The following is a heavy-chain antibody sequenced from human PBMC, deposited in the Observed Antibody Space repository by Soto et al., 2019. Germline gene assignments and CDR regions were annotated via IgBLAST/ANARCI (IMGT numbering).Heavy chain of an antibody. CDR3: ASHGITGTWVYYYGMDV. CDR1: GGTFSSYA. J-gene: IGHJ6*02. D-gene: IGHD1-7*01. Sequence: QVQLVQSGAEVKKPGSSVKVSCKASGGTFSSYAISWVRQAPGQGLEWMGGIIPIFGTANYAQKFQGRVTITADESTSTAYMELSSLRSEDTAVYYCASHGITGTWVYYYGMDVWGQGTTATVSS. CDR2: IIPIFGTA. V-gene: IGHV1-69*12.